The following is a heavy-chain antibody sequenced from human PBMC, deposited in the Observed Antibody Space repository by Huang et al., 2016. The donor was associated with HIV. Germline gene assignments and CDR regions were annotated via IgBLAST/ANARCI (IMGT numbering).Heavy chain of an antibody. CDR2: IGTSDSDR. CDR3: ARDHYEAYGSGRYTRYYYGMAV. V-gene: IGHV3-21*05. Sequence: EVQLVESGGGLVKPGGSLRLSCAASGFTFSSYNMNWVRQAPGKGLEWVSFIGTSDSDRHNADSVKGRCTISRDNAKKSLYLQRNSLRAEDTALYYCARDHYEAYGSGRYTRYYYGMAVWGQGTTVTVSS. CDR1: GFTFSSYN. J-gene: IGHJ6*02. D-gene: IGHD3-10*01.